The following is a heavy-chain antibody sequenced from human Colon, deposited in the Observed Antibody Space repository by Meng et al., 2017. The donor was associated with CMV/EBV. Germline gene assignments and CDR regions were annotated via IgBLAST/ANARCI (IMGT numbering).Heavy chain of an antibody. V-gene: IGHV1-3*01. CDR1: TSRTYT. CDR2: INAGSGDT. CDR3: ARDRATQVPGTGWYGP. D-gene: IGHD6-19*01. Sequence: TSRTYTSHWLRQATGHSLGWVGWINAGSGDTKYHSRLEDRVIITWDTSATTAYLELGGLRPEAADIYYCARDRATQVPGTGWYGPWGQGTLVTVSS. J-gene: IGHJ5*02.